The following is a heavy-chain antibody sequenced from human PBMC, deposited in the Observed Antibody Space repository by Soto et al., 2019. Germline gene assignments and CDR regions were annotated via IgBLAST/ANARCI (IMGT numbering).Heavy chain of an antibody. CDR3: ARDFGRRFGSGGDAFDI. CDR2: ISAYNGNT. Sequence: ASVKVSCKASGYTFTSYGISWVRRAPGQGLEWMGWISAYNGNTNNAQKFQGRVTMTTDTSTSTAYMELRSLRSDDTAVYYCARDFGRRFGSGGDAFDIWGQGTMVTVSS. J-gene: IGHJ3*02. CDR1: GYTFTSYG. D-gene: IGHD1-26*01. V-gene: IGHV1-18*01.